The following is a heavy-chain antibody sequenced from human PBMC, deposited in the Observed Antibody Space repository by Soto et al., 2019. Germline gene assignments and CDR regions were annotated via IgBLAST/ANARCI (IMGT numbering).Heavy chain of an antibody. J-gene: IGHJ4*02. CDR1: GGTFSSHS. CDR2: IITLFGTA. V-gene: IGHV1-69*01. D-gene: IGHD4-17*01. CDR3: AREVGYGDFSAALLD. Sequence: VQLMQSGAEVKQPGSSVKVSCKASGGTFSSHSINWVRQAPGQGLEWMGGIITLFGTANYAQNFQGRVTITADQSTSTAYMELNSLRSDDTAVYYCAREVGYGDFSAALLDSGQGTLVTVSS.